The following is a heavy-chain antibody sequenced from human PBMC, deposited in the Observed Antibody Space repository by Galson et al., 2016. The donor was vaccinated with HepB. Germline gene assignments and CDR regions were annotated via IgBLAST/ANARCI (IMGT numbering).Heavy chain of an antibody. CDR3: ARDLLKYSYGDYYFDS. CDR1: GFTFTTYA. D-gene: IGHD5-18*01. J-gene: IGHJ4*02. Sequence: SLRLSCAASGFTFTTYAMHWVRQAPGKGLEWVAFISYDGYHEYYAGSVKGRFTISRDKSKKTLFLQMNSLIAEDTAVYYCARDLLKYSYGDYYFDSWGQGTLVTVSS. V-gene: IGHV3-30-3*01. CDR2: ISYDGYHE.